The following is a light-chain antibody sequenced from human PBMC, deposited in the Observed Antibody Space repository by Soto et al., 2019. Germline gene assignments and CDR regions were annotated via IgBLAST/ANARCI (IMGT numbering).Light chain of an antibody. J-gene: IGKJ4*01. CDR1: RSVSTN. V-gene: IGKV3-15*01. CDR3: QQYDKSLPPVT. CDR2: GAS. Sequence: DIILTQSPATLSVSPGERATLSCRASRSVSTNLAWYQHKLGQGPRLLIYGASTRVTGVPARFSGSGSGTDFTVIISYLKSEDFGVYYWQQYDKSLPPVTFGGGTKVEI.